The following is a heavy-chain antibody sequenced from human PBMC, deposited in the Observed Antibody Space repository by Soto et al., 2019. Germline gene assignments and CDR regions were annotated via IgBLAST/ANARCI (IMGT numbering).Heavy chain of an antibody. CDR3: ARDRGDCSGGSCYWNYYYGMDV. V-gene: IGHV3-30-3*01. J-gene: IGHJ6*02. CDR2: ISHDGINK. CDR1: GFTFSNYA. Sequence: QVQLVESGGGVVQPGRSLRLSCAASGFTFSNYAVHWVRQAPGKGLEWVSIISHDGINKYYADSVKGRFTISRDKSKNTVYLQMNSLRADDMAVYHCARDRGDCSGGSCYWNYYYGMDVWGQGTTVTVSS. D-gene: IGHD2-15*01.